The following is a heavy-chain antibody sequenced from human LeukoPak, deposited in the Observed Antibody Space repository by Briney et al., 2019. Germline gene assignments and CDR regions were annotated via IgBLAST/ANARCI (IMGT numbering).Heavy chain of an antibody. CDR1: GGTFNSYA. V-gene: IGHV1-69*13. D-gene: IGHD1-26*01. CDR3: ALGGSYYSNYYYGMDV. Sequence: SVKVSCKASGGTFNSYAISWVRQAPGQGLEWMGGIIPIFGTANYAQKFQGRVTITADESTSTAYMELSSLRSEDTAVYYCALGGSYYSNYYYGMDVWGQGTTVTVSS. J-gene: IGHJ6*02. CDR2: IIPIFGTA.